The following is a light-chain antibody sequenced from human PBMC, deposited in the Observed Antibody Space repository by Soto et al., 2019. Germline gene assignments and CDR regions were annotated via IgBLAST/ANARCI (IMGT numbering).Light chain of an antibody. CDR2: EGT. Sequence: QSVLTQPSSVSGSPGQSITISCTGTSSDVGNYNLVSWYQQHPGKAPKLMIYEGTKRPSGVSNRFSGSKSGNTASLTISGLQAYFVDDYYCSSNSARSLYDFGTGTEVPDL. CDR3: SSNSARSLYD. CDR1: SSDVGNYNL. J-gene: IGLJ6*01. V-gene: IGLV2-23*01.